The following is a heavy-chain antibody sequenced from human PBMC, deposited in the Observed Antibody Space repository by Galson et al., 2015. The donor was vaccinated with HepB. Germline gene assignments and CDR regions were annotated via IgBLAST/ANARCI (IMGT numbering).Heavy chain of an antibody. CDR2: ISSSGSTI. V-gene: IGHV3-11*01. J-gene: IGHJ4*02. CDR3: ARERCGYDYCSFDY. Sequence: SLRLSCAASGFTFSDYYMSWIRQAPGKGLEWVSYISSSGSTIYYADSVKGRFTISRDNAKNSLYLQMNGLRAEDTAVYYCARERCGYDYCSFDYWGQGTLVTVSS. CDR1: GFTFSDYY. D-gene: IGHD5-12*01.